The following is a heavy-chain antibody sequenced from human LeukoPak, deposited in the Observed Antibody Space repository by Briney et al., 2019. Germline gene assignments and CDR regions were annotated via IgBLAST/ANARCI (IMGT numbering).Heavy chain of an antibody. CDR1: GYTFTDYY. CDR2: IIPIFGTA. CDR3: ARGGGYSGYDLANGMDV. V-gene: IGHV1-69*13. Sequence: VASVTVSCKASGYTFTDYYIHWVRQAPGQGLEWMGGIIPIFGTANYAQKFQGRVTITADESTSTAYMELSSLRSEDTAVYYCARGGGYSGYDLANGMDVWGQGTTVTVSS. J-gene: IGHJ6*02. D-gene: IGHD5-12*01.